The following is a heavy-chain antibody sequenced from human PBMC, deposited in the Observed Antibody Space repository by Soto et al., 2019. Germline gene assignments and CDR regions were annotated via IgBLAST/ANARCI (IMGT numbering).Heavy chain of an antibody. CDR3: ARGVWCSGSYYLY. D-gene: IGHD3-10*02. Sequence: QLLESGPGLVKPSETLSLTCTVSGGSISSSSYYWGWIRQPPGKGLEWIGSIYYSGSTYYNPSLKSRVTISVDTSKNQFSLKLSSVTAADTAVYYCARGVWCSGSYYLYWGQGTLVTVSS. J-gene: IGHJ4*02. CDR1: GGSISSSSYY. V-gene: IGHV4-39*01. CDR2: IYYSGST.